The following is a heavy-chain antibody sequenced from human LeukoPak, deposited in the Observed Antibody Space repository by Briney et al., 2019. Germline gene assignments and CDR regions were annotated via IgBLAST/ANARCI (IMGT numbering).Heavy chain of an antibody. D-gene: IGHD3-22*01. CDR3: ARGRGYYDGFWN. J-gene: IGHJ4*02. CDR1: GGSISSYY. V-gene: IGHV4-59*01. CDR2: IFYSGTT. Sequence: PSQTLSLTCTVSGGSISSYYCSWVRQPARKGLEWIGFIFYSGTTNYNPSLKSRVTISVDTSKNQFSLKLSSVTDADTAVYYCARGRGYYDGFWNWGQGTMVTVSS.